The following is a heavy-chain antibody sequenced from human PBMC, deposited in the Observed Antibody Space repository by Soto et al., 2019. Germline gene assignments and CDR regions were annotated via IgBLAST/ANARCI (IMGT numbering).Heavy chain of an antibody. CDR1: GVTFSNFA. J-gene: IGHJ4*02. V-gene: IGHV3-23*01. CDR3: AKDRNEDGFVATHGVFGN. Sequence: VQLLESGGDLVQPGGSLRLSCALSGVTFSNFALSWVRQAPGKGLEWVSTGSGRGRRTNYAASVKGRFTISRDNSKKLLYLQMNSLRADDSALYYCAKDRNEDGFVATHGVFGNWGQGPRVSVSS. CDR2: GSGRGRRT. D-gene: IGHD2-8*01.